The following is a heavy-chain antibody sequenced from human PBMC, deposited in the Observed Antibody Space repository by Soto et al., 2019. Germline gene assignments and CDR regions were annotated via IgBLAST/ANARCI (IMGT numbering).Heavy chain of an antibody. Sequence: GESLKISCDGSGYSFTIYCIGLVRQMPGKGLEWMGIIYPCDSDTRYSPSFQGQVTISADKSISTAYLQWTSLKASDTAMYYCARVTQLVVSWFDPWGQGTLVTASS. CDR3: ARVTQLVVSWFDP. CDR2: IYPCDSDT. J-gene: IGHJ5*02. V-gene: IGHV5-51*01. D-gene: IGHD6-6*01. CDR1: GYSFTIYC.